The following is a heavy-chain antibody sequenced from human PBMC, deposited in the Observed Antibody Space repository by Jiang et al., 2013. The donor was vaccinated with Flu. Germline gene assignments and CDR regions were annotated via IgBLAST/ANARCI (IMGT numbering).Heavy chain of an antibody. CDR2: ITPYNGDT. CDR1: FTYRY. V-gene: IGHV1-45*02. D-gene: IGHD4-17*01. CDR3: ARSTLTGVTSRGVTTSLIR. J-gene: IGHJ4*02. Sequence: FTYRYLHWVRQAPGQALEWMGWITPYNGDTGYAQKFRDRVTITRSMSLNPIYMELRSLTSEDTAMYFCARSTLTGVTSRGVTTSLIRGAQGTLVTVSS.